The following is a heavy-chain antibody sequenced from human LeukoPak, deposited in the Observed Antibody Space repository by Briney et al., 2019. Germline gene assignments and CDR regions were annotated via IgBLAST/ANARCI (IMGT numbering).Heavy chain of an antibody. V-gene: IGHV3-23*01. CDR3: ARGLAGGLDF. CDR1: GFTFSNYA. D-gene: IGHD6-19*01. J-gene: IGHJ4*02. CDR2: IYSGGST. Sequence: GGSLRLSCAASGFTFSNYAMSWVRQAPGEGLEWVSGIYSGGSTNYADSVKGRFTISRDNSKNTVYFQMNSLRVEDTGIYFCARGLAGGLDFWGQGTLATVSS.